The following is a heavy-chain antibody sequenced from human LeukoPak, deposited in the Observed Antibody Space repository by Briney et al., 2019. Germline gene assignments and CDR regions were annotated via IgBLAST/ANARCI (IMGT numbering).Heavy chain of an antibody. D-gene: IGHD1-20*01. V-gene: IGHV3-23*01. CDR2: ISGSGGST. Sequence: GGSLRLSCAASGFTFSSYAMSWVRQAPGKGVEWVSAISGSGGSTYYADSVKGRFTISRDNSKNTLYLQMNSLRAEDTAVYYCAKDWWAHEYNWSDVVPEAFDIWGQGTMVTVSS. J-gene: IGHJ3*02. CDR1: GFTFSSYA. CDR3: AKDWWAHEYNWSDVVPEAFDI.